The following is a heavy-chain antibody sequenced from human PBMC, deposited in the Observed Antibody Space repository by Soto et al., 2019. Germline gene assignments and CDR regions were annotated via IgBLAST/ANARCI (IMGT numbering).Heavy chain of an antibody. CDR1: GFTFSSYA. CDR3: AREELGWDP. Sequence: QVQLVEXGGGVVQPXRSXXXSCAASGFTFSSYAMHWVRQAPGKGLEWVAVISYDGSNKYYADSVKGRFTISRDNSKNTLYLQMNSLRAEDTAVYYCAREELGWDPWGQGTLVTVSS. CDR2: ISYDGSNK. V-gene: IGHV3-30-3*01. D-gene: IGHD2-21*01. J-gene: IGHJ5*02.